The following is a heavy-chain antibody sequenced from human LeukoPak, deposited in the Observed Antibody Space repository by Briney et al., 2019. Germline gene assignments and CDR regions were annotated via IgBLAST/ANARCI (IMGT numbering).Heavy chain of an antibody. V-gene: IGHV3-21*01. D-gene: IGHD2-2*02. J-gene: IGHJ4*02. CDR2: ISSSSSYI. Sequence: GGSLRLSCAASGFTFSSYSMNWVRQAPGKGLEWVSSISSSSSYIYYADSVKGRFTISRDNAKNTLYLQMNSLRAEDTAVYYCAKVDGEPYCSSTSCYTNYWGQGTLVTVSS. CDR3: AKVDGEPYCSSTSCYTNY. CDR1: GFTFSSYS.